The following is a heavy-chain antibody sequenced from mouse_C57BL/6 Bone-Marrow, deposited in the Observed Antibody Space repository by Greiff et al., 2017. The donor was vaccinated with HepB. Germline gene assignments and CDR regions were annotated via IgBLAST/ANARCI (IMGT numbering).Heavy chain of an antibody. J-gene: IGHJ1*03. D-gene: IGHD2-1*01. V-gene: IGHV2-2*01. CDR3: ARKGLLWYFWYFGV. CDR1: GFSLTSYG. CDR2: IWSGGST. Sequence: QVQLKESGPGLVQPSQSLSITCTVSGFSLTSYGVHWVRQSPGKGLEWLGVIWSGGSTDYNAAFIYRLSISKDNSKSQVFFKMNSLQADDTAIYYCARKGLLWYFWYFGVWGTGTTVTVSS.